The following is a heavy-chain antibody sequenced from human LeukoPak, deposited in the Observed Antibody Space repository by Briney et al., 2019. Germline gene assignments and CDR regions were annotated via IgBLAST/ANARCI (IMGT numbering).Heavy chain of an antibody. CDR2: IYRGGRT. CDR1: GFTVSSNY. Sequence: GGSLRLSCAASGFTVSSNYMSWVRQAPGKGLEWVSVIYRGGRTYYAESVKGPFTLSRDNSKNTLYLQMNSLRAEDTSVYYCARDKGGSSWTSGFDYWGQGTLVTVSS. V-gene: IGHV3-53*01. J-gene: IGHJ4*02. D-gene: IGHD6-13*01. CDR3: ARDKGGSSWTSGFDY.